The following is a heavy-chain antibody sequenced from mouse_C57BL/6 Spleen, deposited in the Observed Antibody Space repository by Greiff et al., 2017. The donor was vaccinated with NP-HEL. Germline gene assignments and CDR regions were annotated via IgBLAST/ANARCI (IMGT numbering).Heavy chain of an antibody. CDR1: GFTFSDYG. V-gene: IGHV5-17*01. CDR3: ARGAQATYYAMDY. D-gene: IGHD3-2*02. Sequence: EVMLVESGGGLVKPGGSLKLSCAASGFTFSDYGMHWVRQAPEKGLEWVAYISSGSSTIYYADTVKGRFTISRDNAKNTLFLQMTSLRSEDTAMYYCARGAQATYYAMDYWGQGTSVTVSS. CDR2: ISSGSSTI. J-gene: IGHJ4*01.